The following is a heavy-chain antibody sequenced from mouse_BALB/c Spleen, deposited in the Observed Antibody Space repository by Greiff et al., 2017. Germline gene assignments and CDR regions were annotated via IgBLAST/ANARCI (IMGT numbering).Heavy chain of an antibody. CDR1: GYAFSSSW. J-gene: IGHJ2*01. CDR3: ARWGGFDY. V-gene: IGHV1-82*01. CDR2: IYPGDGDT. Sequence: VQLQQSGPELEKPGASVKISCKASGYAFSSSWMNWVKQRPGQGLEWIGRIYPGDGDTNYNGKFKGKATLTADKSSSTAYMQLSSLTSVDSAVYFCARWGGFDYWGQGTTLTVSS.